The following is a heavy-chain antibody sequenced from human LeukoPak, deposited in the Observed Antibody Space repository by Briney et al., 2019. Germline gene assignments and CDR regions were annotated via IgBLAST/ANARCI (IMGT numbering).Heavy chain of an antibody. CDR2: ISGSGGST. CDR1: GFTFSSYA. CDR3: ARGRLLHYDILTGYYTDWFDP. J-gene: IGHJ5*02. D-gene: IGHD3-9*01. Sequence: GGSLRLSCAASGFTFSSYAMSWVRQAPGKGLEWVSAISGSGGSTYYADSVKGRFTISRDNSKNTLYLQMNSLRAEDTTVYYCARGRLLHYDILTGYYTDWFDPWGQGTLVTVSS. V-gene: IGHV3-23*01.